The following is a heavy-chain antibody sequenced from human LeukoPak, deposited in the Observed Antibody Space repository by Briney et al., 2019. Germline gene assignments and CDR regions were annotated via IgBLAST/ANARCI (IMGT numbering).Heavy chain of an antibody. CDR2: IKQDGSEK. Sequence: PGGSLRLSCAASGFTFRSYWMSWVRQAPGKGLEWVANIKQDGSEKYYADSVKGRFTISRDNAKNSLYLQMNSLRAEDTAVYYCARGYSGSYYELDYWGQGTLVTVSS. CDR1: GFTFRSYW. J-gene: IGHJ4*02. D-gene: IGHD1-26*01. CDR3: ARGYSGSYYELDY. V-gene: IGHV3-7*01.